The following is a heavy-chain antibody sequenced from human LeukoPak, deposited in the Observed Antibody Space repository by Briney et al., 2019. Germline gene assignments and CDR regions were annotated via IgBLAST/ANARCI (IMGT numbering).Heavy chain of an antibody. J-gene: IGHJ4*02. V-gene: IGHV3-23*01. CDR3: ARTYDSSGYYEGFDY. Sequence: GGSLRLSCAASGFTFRNYAMTWVRQAPGKGLEWVSGIRNNGDSTDYSDSVKGRFTISRDNSKNTLYLQMNSLRAEDTAVYYCARTYDSSGYYEGFDYWGQGTLVTVSS. CDR1: GFTFRNYA. CDR2: IRNNGDST. D-gene: IGHD3-22*01.